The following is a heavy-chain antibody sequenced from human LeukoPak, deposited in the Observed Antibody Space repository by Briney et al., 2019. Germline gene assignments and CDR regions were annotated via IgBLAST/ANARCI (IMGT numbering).Heavy chain of an antibody. J-gene: IGHJ4*02. Sequence: SQTLSLTCTVSGGSISSGGYYWSWIRQHPGKGLEWIGYIYYSGSTYYSPSLKSRVTISVDTSKNQFSLKLSSVTAADTAVYYCASLYSGSYFLDYWGQGTLVTVSS. CDR1: GGSISSGGYY. D-gene: IGHD1-26*01. V-gene: IGHV4-30-4*08. CDR2: IYYSGST. CDR3: ASLYSGSYFLDY.